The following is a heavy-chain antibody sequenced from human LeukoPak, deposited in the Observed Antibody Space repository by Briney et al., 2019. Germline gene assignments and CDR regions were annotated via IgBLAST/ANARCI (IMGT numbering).Heavy chain of an antibody. CDR2: IYYSGST. Sequence: PSETLSLTCTVSGGSISSYYWCWIRQPPGKGLEWIGYIYYSGSTNYNPSLKSRVTISVDTSKNQFSLKLSSVTAADTAVYYCARQLWLPHAFDIWGQGTMVTVSS. V-gene: IGHV4-59*08. D-gene: IGHD5-18*01. CDR3: ARQLWLPHAFDI. J-gene: IGHJ3*02. CDR1: GGSISSYY.